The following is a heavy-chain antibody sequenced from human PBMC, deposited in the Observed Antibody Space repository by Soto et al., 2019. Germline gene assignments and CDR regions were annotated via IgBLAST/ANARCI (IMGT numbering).Heavy chain of an antibody. Sequence: EVRLVESGGGLVQPGGSLILSCAASGVTLGNNYISWVRQAPGKGLEWVSVTYSGGDTRYADSVKGRFTMSRDSTTNTVYLQMDSLRAEDTAVYFCARNVPVTALGYWGQGSLVTVSS. CDR2: TYSGGDT. J-gene: IGHJ4*02. CDR3: ARNVPVTALGY. CDR1: GVTLGNNY. V-gene: IGHV3-66*01. D-gene: IGHD4-17*01.